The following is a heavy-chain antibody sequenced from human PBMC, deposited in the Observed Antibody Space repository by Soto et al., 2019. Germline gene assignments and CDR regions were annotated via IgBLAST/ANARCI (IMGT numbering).Heavy chain of an antibody. CDR1: GFTVSSNY. J-gene: IGHJ1*01. CDR2: IYSGGST. D-gene: IGHD3-22*01. V-gene: IGHV3-53*01. Sequence: EVPLVESGGGLIQPGGSLRLSCAASGFTVSSNYMSWVRQAPGKGLEWVSVIYSGGSTYYADSVKGRFTISRVNSKNTPYLQMNSLRAEDTAVYYCARDRVESGYPEYFQHWGQGTLVTVSS. CDR3: ARDRVESGYPEYFQH.